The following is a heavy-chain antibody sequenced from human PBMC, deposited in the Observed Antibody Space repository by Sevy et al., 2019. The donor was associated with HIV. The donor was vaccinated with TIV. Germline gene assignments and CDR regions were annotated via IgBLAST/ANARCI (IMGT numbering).Heavy chain of an antibody. CDR2: IFYSGSA. CDR3: ASPRACDDDCSSDEWGFDY. J-gene: IGHJ4*02. CDR1: GGSITSSSYQ. Sequence: SETLSLTCTVSGGSITSSSYQWGWIRQPPGKGLEWIGNIFYSGSAYYNPSLQSRVTISADTSKNQFSLKLSSVTAADTAMYYCASPRACDDDCSSDEWGFDYWGQGTLVTVSS. V-gene: IGHV4-39*01. D-gene: IGHD2-21*01.